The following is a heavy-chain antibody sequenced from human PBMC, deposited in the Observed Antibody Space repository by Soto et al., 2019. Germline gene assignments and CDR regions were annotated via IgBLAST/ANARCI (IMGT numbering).Heavy chain of an antibody. Sequence: LGGSLRLSCAASEFTFSSYAMSWVRQAPWKGLEWVSGIDKSAESAFYADSVKGRFTISRDNSKNTLYLQMNSLRVEDTAVYYCAKAGWVIDYTTLCRQIDYWSQGTLVTVSS. CDR1: EFTFSSYA. CDR2: IDKSAESA. D-gene: IGHD4-4*01. V-gene: IGHV3-23*01. J-gene: IGHJ4*02. CDR3: AKAGWVIDYTTLCRQIDY.